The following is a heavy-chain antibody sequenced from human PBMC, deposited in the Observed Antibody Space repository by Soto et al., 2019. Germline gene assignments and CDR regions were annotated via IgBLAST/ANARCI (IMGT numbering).Heavy chain of an antibody. CDR2: IYYSGST. V-gene: IGHV4-39*01. Sequence: QLQLQESGPGLVKPSETLSLTCTVSGGSISSSSYYWGWIRQPPGKGLEWIGRIYYSGSTYYNPSLKRRVTISVDTSKNQFSLKLSSVTAADTAVYYCARPRDYGDYPTFFDYWGQGTLVTVSS. CDR1: GGSISSSSYY. CDR3: ARPRDYGDYPTFFDY. D-gene: IGHD4-17*01. J-gene: IGHJ4*02.